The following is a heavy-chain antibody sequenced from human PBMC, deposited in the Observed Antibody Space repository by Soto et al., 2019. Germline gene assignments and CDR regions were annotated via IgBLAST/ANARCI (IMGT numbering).Heavy chain of an antibody. CDR2: IYYSGST. Sequence: NPXATLTLTCTVSGGSISSYYWSWIRQPPGKGLEWIGYIYYSGSTNYNPSLKSRVSISVDTSKSQFSLRLTSVTAADTAVYYCARYSSGWFDAFDIWGQGTMVTVSS. CDR3: ARYSSGWFDAFDI. J-gene: IGHJ3*02. V-gene: IGHV4-59*01. CDR1: GGSISSYY. D-gene: IGHD6-19*01.